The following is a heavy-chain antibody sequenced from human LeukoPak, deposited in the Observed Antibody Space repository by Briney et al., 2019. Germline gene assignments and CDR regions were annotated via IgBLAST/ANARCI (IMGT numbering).Heavy chain of an antibody. CDR3: ARGKTYYDFWSGYSYYFDY. Sequence: GGSLRLSCAASGFTFSSYWMSWVRQAPGKGLEWVANIKQDGSEKYYVDSVKGRFTISRDNAKNSLYLQMNSLRAEDTAVYYCARGKTYYDFWSGYSYYFDYWGQGTLVTVSS. J-gene: IGHJ4*02. D-gene: IGHD3-3*01. CDR1: GFTFSSYW. CDR2: IKQDGSEK. V-gene: IGHV3-7*01.